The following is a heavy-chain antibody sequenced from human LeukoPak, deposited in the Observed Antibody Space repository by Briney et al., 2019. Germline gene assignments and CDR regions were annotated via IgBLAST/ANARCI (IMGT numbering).Heavy chain of an antibody. CDR1: GGTFSSYA. J-gene: IGHJ4*02. V-gene: IGHV1-69*06. CDR3: ARSRKRGDYGSSCDY. D-gene: IGHD3-10*01. CDR2: IIPIFGTA. Sequence: SVKVSCKGSGGTFSSYAISWVRQAPGQGLEWVGGIIPIFGTANYAHKFQGRVTITAGKSTSTAYMELSSLRSEDTAVYYCARSRKRGDYGSSCDYWGQGTLVTVSS.